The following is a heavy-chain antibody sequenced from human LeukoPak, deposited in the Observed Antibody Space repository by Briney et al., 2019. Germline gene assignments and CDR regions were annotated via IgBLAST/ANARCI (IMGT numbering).Heavy chain of an antibody. CDR2: IKQDGSEK. V-gene: IGHV3-7*01. J-gene: IGHJ4*02. CDR1: GFTFSSYW. CDR3: ARDSRAPFDY. Sequence: GGSLRLSCAASGFTFSSYWVSWVRQAPGKGLEWVANIKQDGSEKYYVDSVKGRFTISRDNAKNSLYLQMNSLRAEDTAVYYCARDSRAPFDYWGQGTLVTASS. D-gene: IGHD3-10*01.